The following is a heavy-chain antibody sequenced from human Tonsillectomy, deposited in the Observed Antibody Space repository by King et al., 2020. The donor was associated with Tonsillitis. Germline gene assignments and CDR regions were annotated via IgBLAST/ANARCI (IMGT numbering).Heavy chain of an antibody. Sequence: VQLVESGAEVKKPGASVKVACKASGYTFTSYGITWVRQAPGQGLEWMGWISAYNGNTNYAQKVQGRVTMTTDTSTSTAYMELRSLRSDDTAVYYGARAQGTRLENYYYYGMDVWGQGTTVTVSS. CDR2: ISAYNGNT. CDR3: ARAQGTRLENYYYYGMDV. CDR1: GYTFTSYG. J-gene: IGHJ6*02. V-gene: IGHV1-18*04. D-gene: IGHD1-14*01.